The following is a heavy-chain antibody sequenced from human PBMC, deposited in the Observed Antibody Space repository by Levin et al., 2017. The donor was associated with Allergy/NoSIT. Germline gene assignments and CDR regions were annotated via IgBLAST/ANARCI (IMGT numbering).Heavy chain of an antibody. CDR3: ARDLGSVTAALGY. V-gene: IGHV3-9*01. J-gene: IGHJ4*02. Sequence: SLKISCVASGFTFEAYGMHWVRQAPGKGLEWVSGILWKSGNIGYADSVTGRFTISRDNAKNSLYLQMNNLRIEDTALYYCARDLGSVTAALGYWGQGTRVAVAS. CDR2: ILWKSGNI. D-gene: IGHD3-16*01. CDR1: GFTFEAYG.